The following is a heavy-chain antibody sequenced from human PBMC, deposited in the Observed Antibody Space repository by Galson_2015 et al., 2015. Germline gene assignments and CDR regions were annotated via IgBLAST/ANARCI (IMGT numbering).Heavy chain of an antibody. D-gene: IGHD7-27*01. Sequence: SLRLSCAASGFTFSDYYMSWIRQAPGKGLEWLAYISSTSATIFYADSVKGRFTASRDNARDSLYLQMNSLRGEDTAVYYCARAVALGRYFEHWGQGTRVTVSS. J-gene: IGHJ1*01. CDR3: ARAVALGRYFEH. CDR1: GFTFSDYY. V-gene: IGHV3-11*01. CDR2: ISSTSATI.